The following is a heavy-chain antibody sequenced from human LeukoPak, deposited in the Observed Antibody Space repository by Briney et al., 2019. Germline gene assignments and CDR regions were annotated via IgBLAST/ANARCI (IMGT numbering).Heavy chain of an antibody. CDR2: ISYDGSNK. CDR3: AKGLSSGYSGSDY. V-gene: IGHV3-30*04. CDR1: GFTFSNYA. Sequence: GGSLRLSCVASGFTFSNYALHWVRQAPGKGLEWEALISYDGSNKYYADSVKGRFTISRDTSKNTLYLQMNSLRAEDTAVYYCAKGLSSGYSGSDYWGQGTLVTVSS. J-gene: IGHJ4*02. D-gene: IGHD3-22*01.